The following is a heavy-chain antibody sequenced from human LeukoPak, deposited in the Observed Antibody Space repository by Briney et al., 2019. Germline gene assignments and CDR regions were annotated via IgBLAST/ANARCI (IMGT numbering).Heavy chain of an antibody. J-gene: IGHJ5*02. Sequence: SETLSLTCTVSGGSISSYYWSWIRQPPGKGLEWIGYIYYSGSTNYNPSLKSRVTISVDTSKNQFSLKLSSVTAADTAVYYCARGDIVVVPGGFDPWGQGTLVTVPS. V-gene: IGHV4-59*01. D-gene: IGHD2-2*01. CDR3: ARGDIVVVPGGFDP. CDR1: GGSISSYY. CDR2: IYYSGST.